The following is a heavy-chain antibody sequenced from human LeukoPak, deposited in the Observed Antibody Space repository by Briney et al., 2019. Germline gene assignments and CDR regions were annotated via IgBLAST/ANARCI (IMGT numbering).Heavy chain of an antibody. CDR1: GGSISSSSYY. Sequence: SETLSLTCTVSGGSISSSSYYWGWIRQPPGKGLEWIGTIYYSGSTYYNSSLKSRVTISVDTSKNQFYLSLRSVTAADTAVYYCARRCTYYDGSGWDYYFDYWGQGTLVTVSS. CDR3: ARRCTYYDGSGWDYYFDY. J-gene: IGHJ4*02. V-gene: IGHV4-39*01. CDR2: IYYSGST. D-gene: IGHD3-22*01.